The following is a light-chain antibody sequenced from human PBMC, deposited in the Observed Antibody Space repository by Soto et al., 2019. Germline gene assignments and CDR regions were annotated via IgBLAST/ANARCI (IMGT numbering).Light chain of an antibody. V-gene: IGKV1-33*01. Sequence: DIEMTQSPSSLSSSVGDSVTLTCQASQNINNYLNWYQQKPGRAPKLLIYDASNLEAGVPSRLRGSGSGTDFTFTISRMQPEDTATYYCQQYENLPTFGQGTRLEIK. CDR2: DAS. CDR1: QNINNY. CDR3: QQYENLPT. J-gene: IGKJ5*01.